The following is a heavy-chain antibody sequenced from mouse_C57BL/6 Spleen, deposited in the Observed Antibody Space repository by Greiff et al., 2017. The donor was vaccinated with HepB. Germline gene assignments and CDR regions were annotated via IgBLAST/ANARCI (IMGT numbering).Heavy chain of an antibody. CDR3: ARHGDGTGNYFDY. J-gene: IGHJ2*01. D-gene: IGHD1-1*01. CDR2: ISSGGSYT. Sequence: EVKLVESGGDLVKPGGSLKLSCAASGFTFSSYGMSWVRQTPDKRLEWVATISSGGSYTYYPDSVKGRFTISRDNAKNTLYLQMSSLKSEDTAMDYEARHGDGTGNYFDYWGQGTTLTVSS. V-gene: IGHV5-6*01. CDR1: GFTFSSYG.